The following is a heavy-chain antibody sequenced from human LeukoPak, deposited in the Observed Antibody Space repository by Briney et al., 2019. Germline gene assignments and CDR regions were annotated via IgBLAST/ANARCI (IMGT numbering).Heavy chain of an antibody. D-gene: IGHD3-10*02. Sequence: GGSLRLSCAASGFTFSSYSMNWVRQAPGKGLEWVANIKQDGSEKDYVDSVKGRFTISRDNAKNLLYLQMNSLRAEDTAVYYCAELGITMIGGVWGKGTTVTISS. CDR3: AELGITMIGGV. V-gene: IGHV3-7*01. CDR1: GFTFSSYS. J-gene: IGHJ6*04. CDR2: IKQDGSEK.